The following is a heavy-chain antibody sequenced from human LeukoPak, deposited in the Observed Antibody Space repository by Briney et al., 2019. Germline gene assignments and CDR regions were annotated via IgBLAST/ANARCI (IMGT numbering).Heavy chain of an antibody. CDR1: GGSFSGYY. Sequence: SETLSLTCAVYGGSFSGYYWSWIRQPPGKGLEWIGEINHSGSTNYNPSLKSRVTISVDTSKNQFSLKLSSVTAADTAVYYCARAYYYDSSGYYLGLDYWGQGTLVTVSS. J-gene: IGHJ4*02. D-gene: IGHD3-22*01. CDR3: ARAYYYDSSGYYLGLDY. V-gene: IGHV4-34*01. CDR2: INHSGST.